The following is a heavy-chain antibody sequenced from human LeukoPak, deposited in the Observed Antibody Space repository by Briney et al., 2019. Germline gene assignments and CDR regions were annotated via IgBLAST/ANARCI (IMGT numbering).Heavy chain of an antibody. Sequence: PGRSLRLSCAASGFTFSIYGIHWVRQAPGQGLEWVAVISYDGSDKYYADSAKGRFTISRDNSKNTLYLQMNSLRPEDTAVYYCAKDGRGGLYLDYWGQGTLVTVSS. J-gene: IGHJ4*02. V-gene: IGHV3-30*18. CDR2: ISYDGSDK. CDR1: GFTFSIYG. D-gene: IGHD1-1*01. CDR3: AKDGRGGLYLDY.